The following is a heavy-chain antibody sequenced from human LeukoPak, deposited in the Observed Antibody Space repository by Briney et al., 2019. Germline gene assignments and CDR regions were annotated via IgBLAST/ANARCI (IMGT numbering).Heavy chain of an antibody. CDR3: AKGSEYYYDSSGYYGLLDY. CDR1: GFTFSSYG. V-gene: IGHV3-30*02. CDR2: IRYDGSNK. Sequence: GGSLRLSCAAPGFTFSSYGMHWVRQAPGKGLEWVAFIRYDGSNKYYADSVKGRFTISRDNSKNTLYLQMNSLRAEDTAVYYCAKGSEYYYDSSGYYGLLDYWGQGTLVTVSS. J-gene: IGHJ4*02. D-gene: IGHD3-22*01.